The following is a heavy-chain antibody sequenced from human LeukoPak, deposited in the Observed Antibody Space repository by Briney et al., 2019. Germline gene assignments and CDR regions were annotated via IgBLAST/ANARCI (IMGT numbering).Heavy chain of an antibody. V-gene: IGHV4-4*07. CDR1: GGSISGYY. CDR2: VYTSGST. Sequence: PSETLSLICSVSGGSISGYYWTWIRQPAGQGLYWIRRVYTSGSTHYNPPLQPRLTMSVDTSKNQFSLKLSSVTAADTAVYYCARLITGTTTAFDIWGQGTMVTVSS. D-gene: IGHD1-7*01. J-gene: IGHJ3*02. CDR3: ARLITGTTTAFDI.